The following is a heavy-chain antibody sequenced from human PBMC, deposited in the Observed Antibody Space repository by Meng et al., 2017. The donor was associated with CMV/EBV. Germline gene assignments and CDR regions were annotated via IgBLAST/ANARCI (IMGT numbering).Heavy chain of an antibody. CDR1: GFTFSSYA. CDR3: ARVTVFYYYGMDV. CDR2: IYSGGSST. Sequence: GGSLRLSCAASGFTFSSYAMSWVRQAPGKGLEWVSVIYSGGSSTYYADSVKGRFTISRDNAKNSLYLQMNSLRAEDTAVYYCARVTVFYYYGMDVWGQGTTVTVSS. V-gene: IGHV3-23*03. J-gene: IGHJ6*02. D-gene: IGHD4-17*01.